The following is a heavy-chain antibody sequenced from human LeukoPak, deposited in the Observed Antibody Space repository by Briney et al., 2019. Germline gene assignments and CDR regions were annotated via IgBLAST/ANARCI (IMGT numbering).Heavy chain of an antibody. V-gene: IGHV3-21*01. CDR3: ARNSSSWYYFDY. Sequence: GGSLRLSCAASQFTFGYYTMNWVRQAPGKGLEWVSSISSSGRFTHYGDAVKGRFTISRDKAKNSLYLQMNSLRADDTAVYYCARNSSSWYYFDYWGQGTLVTVSS. CDR1: QFTFGYYT. J-gene: IGHJ4*02. CDR2: ISSSGRFT. D-gene: IGHD6-13*01.